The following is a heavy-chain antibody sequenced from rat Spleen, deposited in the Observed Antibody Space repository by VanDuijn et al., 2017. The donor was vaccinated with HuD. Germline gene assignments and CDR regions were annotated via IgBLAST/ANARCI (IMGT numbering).Heavy chain of an antibody. Sequence: EVQLVESGGGLVQPGRSMTLSCAASGFTFSNYDMAWVRQAPKKGLEWVASSTNDAFRTYYRDSVRGRFTVSRDNAKSTLFLQMDSLRSEDTATYYCTRDGIIRGSWFAYWGQGTLVTVSS. CDR3: TRDGIIRGSWFAY. D-gene: IGHD4-3*01. J-gene: IGHJ3*01. CDR1: GFTFSNYD. CDR2: STNDAFRT. V-gene: IGHV5S10*01.